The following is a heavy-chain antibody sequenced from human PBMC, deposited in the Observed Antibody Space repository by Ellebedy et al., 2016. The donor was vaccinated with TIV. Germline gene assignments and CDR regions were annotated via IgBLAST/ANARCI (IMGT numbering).Heavy chain of an antibody. V-gene: IGHV4-34*01. CDR3: ARALVVPAAIIYWYFDL. CDR1: GGSFSGYY. CDR2: INHSGST. D-gene: IGHD2-2*02. J-gene: IGHJ2*01. Sequence: SETLSLXXAVYGGSFSGYYWSWIRQPPGKGLEWIGEINHSGSTNYNPSLKSRVTISVDTSKNQFSLKLSSVTAADTAVYYCARALVVPAAIIYWYFDLWGRGTLVTVSS.